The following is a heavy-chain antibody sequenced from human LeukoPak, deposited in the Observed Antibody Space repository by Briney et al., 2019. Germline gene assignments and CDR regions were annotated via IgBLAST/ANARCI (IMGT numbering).Heavy chain of an antibody. CDR1: GGSISSYY. D-gene: IGHD3-16*01. J-gene: IGHJ6*03. V-gene: IGHV4-4*07. CDR3: ARTTEGYVRGPGYSYYYYMDV. Sequence: SETLSLTCTVSGGSISSYYWSWIRQSAGKGLEWIGRIYTSGSTNYNPSLKSRVTMSVDTSKNQFSLKLRSVTAADTAVYYCARTTEGYVRGPGYSYYYYMDVWGKGTTVTISS. CDR2: IYTSGST.